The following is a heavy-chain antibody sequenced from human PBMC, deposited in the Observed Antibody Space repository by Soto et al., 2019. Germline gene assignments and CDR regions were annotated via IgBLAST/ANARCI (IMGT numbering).Heavy chain of an antibody. CDR3: ASRVGYSILSFHYYYGMDV. CDR1: GGTFSSYA. D-gene: IGHD6-13*01. J-gene: IGHJ6*02. V-gene: IGHV1-69*06. Sequence: SVNVSCKASGGTFSSYAISWVRQAPGQGLEWMGGIIPIFGTANYAQKFQGRVTITADKSTSTAYMELSSLRSEDTAVYYCASRVGYSILSFHYYYGMDVWCQGTPVTVSS. CDR2: IIPIFGTA.